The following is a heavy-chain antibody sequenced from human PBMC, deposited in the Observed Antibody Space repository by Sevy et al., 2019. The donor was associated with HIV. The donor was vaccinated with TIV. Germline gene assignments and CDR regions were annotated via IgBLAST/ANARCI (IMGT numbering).Heavy chain of an antibody. D-gene: IGHD2-8*02. CDR3: ATAPGYYDY. V-gene: IGHV3-15*01. CDR1: GFTFNNAW. Sequence: GGSLRLSWAVSGFTFNNAWMNWVRQAPGTGLQWVGLIKSKIDGETTDYAAPVKGRFTISRDDSKNTLFLQMNSLKIEDTAGYYCATAPGYYDYWGPGALVTVSS. J-gene: IGHJ4*02. CDR2: IKSKIDGETT.